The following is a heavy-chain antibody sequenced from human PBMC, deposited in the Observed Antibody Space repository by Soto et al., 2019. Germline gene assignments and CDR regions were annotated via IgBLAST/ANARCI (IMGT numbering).Heavy chain of an antibody. Sequence: SETLSLTCTVSGGSVSSGTYYWSWIRQPPGKGLEWIGYIYYSGSTNYNPSLKSRVTISVDTSKNQFSLKLSSVTAADTAVYYCARLGRYYQAFDSWGQGTLVTVS. J-gene: IGHJ4*02. V-gene: IGHV4-61*01. CDR3: ARLGRYYQAFDS. CDR2: IYYSGST. D-gene: IGHD3-22*01. CDR1: GGSVSSGTYY.